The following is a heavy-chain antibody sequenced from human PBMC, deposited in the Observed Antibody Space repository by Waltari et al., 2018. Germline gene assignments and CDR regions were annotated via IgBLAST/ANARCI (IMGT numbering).Heavy chain of an antibody. CDR1: GFTFSRYE. Sequence: EVQLVESGGGLVQPGDSLRLSCAASGFTFSRYELNWVRQDPGKGLGWISYIRGSSSLIYYADSVKGRFTISRDNAKNSLFVQMNSLRAEDTAVYYCARGGSYGDYSRCDYWGQGTLVTVSS. D-gene: IGHD4-17*01. CDR3: ARGGSYGDYSRCDY. CDR2: IRGSSSLI. J-gene: IGHJ4*02. V-gene: IGHV3-48*03.